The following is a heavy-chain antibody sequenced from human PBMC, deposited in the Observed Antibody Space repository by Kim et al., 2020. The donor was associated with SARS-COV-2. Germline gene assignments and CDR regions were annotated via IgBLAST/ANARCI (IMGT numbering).Heavy chain of an antibody. CDR3: ARVQKGIAVAVDAFDI. V-gene: IGHV4-34*01. J-gene: IGHJ3*02. Sequence: LKSRVTISVDTSKNQFSLKLSSVTAADTAVYYCARVQKGIAVAVDAFDIWGQGTMVTVSS. D-gene: IGHD6-19*01.